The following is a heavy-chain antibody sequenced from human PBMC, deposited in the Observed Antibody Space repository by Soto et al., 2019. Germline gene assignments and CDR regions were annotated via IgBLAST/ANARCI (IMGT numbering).Heavy chain of an antibody. V-gene: IGHV3-9*01. CDR3: AKDIPFREGWRFGAFDI. Sequence: EVQLVESGGGLVQPGRSLRLSCAASGFTFDDYAMHWDRQAPGKGLEVVSGISWNSGSIGYADSVKGRFTISRDNAKNSLYLQTNSLRAEDTALYYCAKDIPFREGWRFGAFDIWGQGTMVTVSS. CDR1: GFTFDDYA. D-gene: IGHD3-10*01. CDR2: ISWNSGSI. J-gene: IGHJ3*02.